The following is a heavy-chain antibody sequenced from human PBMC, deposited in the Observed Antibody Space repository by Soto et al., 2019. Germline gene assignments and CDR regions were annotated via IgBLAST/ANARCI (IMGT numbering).Heavy chain of an antibody. CDR2: ISYDGSNK. J-gene: IGHJ4*02. V-gene: IGHV3-30-3*01. CDR3: ARDADYGGNLFDY. CDR1: GFTFSSYA. D-gene: IGHD4-17*01. Sequence: RLSCAASGFTFSSYAMHWVRQAPGKGLEWVAVISYDGSNKYYADSVKGRFTISRDNSKNTLYLQMNSLRAEDTAVYYCARDADYGGNLFDYWGQGTLVTVSS.